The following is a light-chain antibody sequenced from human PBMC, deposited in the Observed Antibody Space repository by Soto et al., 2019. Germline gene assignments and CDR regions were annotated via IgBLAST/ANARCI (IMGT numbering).Light chain of an antibody. V-gene: IGKV3-20*01. Sequence: EIVLTQSPGTLSLSPGERATLSCRTSQSVSSSYLAWYQQKPGQAPRLLIYDASIRATGIPDRFRGSGSGTDFTLTISRLEPEDFAVYYCQQYGSSLYTFGQGTKLEIK. CDR2: DAS. J-gene: IGKJ2*01. CDR1: QSVSSSY. CDR3: QQYGSSLYT.